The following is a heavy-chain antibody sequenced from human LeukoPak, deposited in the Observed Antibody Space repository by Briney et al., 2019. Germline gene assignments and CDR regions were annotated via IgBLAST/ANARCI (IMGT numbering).Heavy chain of an antibody. J-gene: IGHJ4*02. Sequence: ASVKVSCKASGYSFTGYYMHWVRQAPGQGLEWMGWINPNSGGTNYAQKFQGRVTMTRDTSISTAYMELSRLRSDDTAVYYCARYHTMVRGLSDWGQGTLVTVS. CDR3: ARYHTMVRGLSD. CDR2: INPNSGGT. D-gene: IGHD3-10*01. V-gene: IGHV1-2*02. CDR1: GYSFTGYY.